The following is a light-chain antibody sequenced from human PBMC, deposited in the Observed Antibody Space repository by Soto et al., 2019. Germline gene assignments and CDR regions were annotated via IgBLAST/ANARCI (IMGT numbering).Light chain of an antibody. J-gene: IGKJ2*01. CDR3: QQYYSTPPYT. Sequence: DIVMTQSPDSLAVSLGERATINCKSSQSVLYSSNNKNYLAWYQQKPGQPPKLLIYWASTREYGVPDRFSGSGSWTDFTLTISSLQAEDVAVYYCQQYYSTPPYTFGQGTKLEIK. CDR1: QSVLYSSNNKNY. CDR2: WAS. V-gene: IGKV4-1*01.